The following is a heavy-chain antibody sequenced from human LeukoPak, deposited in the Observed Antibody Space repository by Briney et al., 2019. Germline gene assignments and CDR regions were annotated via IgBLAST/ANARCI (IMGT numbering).Heavy chain of an antibody. CDR2: ISGSGGST. J-gene: IGHJ4*02. CDR3: ARHIVVVPAAITD. Sequence: PGRSLRLSCAASGLTFSSYAMSWVRQAPGKGLEWVSAISGSGGSTYYADSVKGRFTISRDNSKNTLYLQMNSLRAEDTAVYYCARHIVVVPAAITDWGQGTLVTVSS. D-gene: IGHD2-2*01. V-gene: IGHV3-23*01. CDR1: GLTFSSYA.